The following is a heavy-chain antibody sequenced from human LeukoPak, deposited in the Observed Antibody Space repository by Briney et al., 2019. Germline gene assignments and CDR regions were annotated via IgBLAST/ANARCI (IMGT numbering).Heavy chain of an antibody. CDR3: ARDPPPYYYGSGSYL. CDR2: VSGSGGST. CDR1: GFTFSSCS. Sequence: PGGAVRLSCAASGFTFSSCSMSWVGQAAGKGREGFAAVSGSGGSTYYGDSVKGRFIICRDNAKNYLYMQMNSLQDEDMAVYYCARDPPPYYYGSGSYLWGQGTLVTVSS. V-gene: IGHV3-23*01. D-gene: IGHD3-10*01. J-gene: IGHJ4*02.